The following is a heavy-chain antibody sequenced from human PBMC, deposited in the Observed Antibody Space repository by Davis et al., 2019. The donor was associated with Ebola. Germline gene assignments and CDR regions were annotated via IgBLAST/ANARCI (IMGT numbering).Heavy chain of an antibody. CDR1: GFTFSTFA. V-gene: IGHV3-30*04. J-gene: IGHJ5*02. D-gene: IGHD2-15*01. Sequence: GESLKISCVGSGFTFSTFAMHWVRQAPGKGLEWVALISYDGKKKFYRDSVKGRFTISSDNSKNTLYLEMDNLRPEDTAVYYCAKDPTDRVVVVAGEKWSDPWGQGILVTVSS. CDR3: AKDPTDRVVVVAGEKWSDP. CDR2: ISYDGKKK.